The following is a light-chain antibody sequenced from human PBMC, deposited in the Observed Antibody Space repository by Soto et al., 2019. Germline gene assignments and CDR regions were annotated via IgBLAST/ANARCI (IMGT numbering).Light chain of an antibody. CDR2: DAS. Sequence: AIRMTQSPASLSSSPGDRATITCRASQGISSYLAWYQQKPGKAPKLLIYDASIVKSGVPSRFSGRGAATEFTLTIRSLQPDDFATYYCQQYNSYRTFGQGTKVDI. CDR3: QQYNSYRT. J-gene: IGKJ1*01. V-gene: IGKV1-8*01. CDR1: QGISSY.